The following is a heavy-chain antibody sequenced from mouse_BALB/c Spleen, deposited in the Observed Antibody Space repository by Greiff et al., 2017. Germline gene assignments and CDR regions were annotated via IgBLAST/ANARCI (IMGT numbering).Heavy chain of an antibody. CDR1: GYSITSGYY. CDR2: ISYDGSN. Sequence: EVKLMESGPGLVKPSQSLSLTCSVTGYSITSGYYWNWIRQFPGNKLEWMGYISYDGSNNYNPSLKNRISITRDTSKNQFFLKLNSVTTEDTATYYCARATTVSFDYWGQGTTLTVSS. CDR3: ARATTVSFDY. D-gene: IGHD1-1*01. V-gene: IGHV3-6*02. J-gene: IGHJ2*01.